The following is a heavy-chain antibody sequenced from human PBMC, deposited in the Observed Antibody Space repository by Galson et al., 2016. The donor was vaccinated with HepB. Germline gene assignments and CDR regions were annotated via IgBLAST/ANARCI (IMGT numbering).Heavy chain of an antibody. J-gene: IGHJ4*02. CDR1: GLTFSSSS. CDR3: AREEPCYDSSAYCDY. Sequence: SLRLSCAASGLTFSSSSMNWVRQAPGKGLEWVSVIFSGDRTYYADSVKGRFTISRDNSKNTLYPQMNNLRVEDTALYYCAREEPCYDSSAYCDYWGQGALVTVSS. CDR2: IFSGDRT. D-gene: IGHD3-22*01. V-gene: IGHV3-53*01.